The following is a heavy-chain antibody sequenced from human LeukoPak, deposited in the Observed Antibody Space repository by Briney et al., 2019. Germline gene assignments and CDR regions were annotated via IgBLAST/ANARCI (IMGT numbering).Heavy chain of an antibody. V-gene: IGHV3-21*01. CDR1: GFTFSSYS. CDR2: INSSSSYI. D-gene: IGHD6-19*01. Sequence: PGGSLRLSCAASGFTFSSYSMNWVRQAPGKGLEWVSSINSSSSYIYYADSVKGRFTISRDNAKNSLYLQMNSLRAEDTAVYYCARANLSTTAAIAVAGTGNWFDPWGQGTLVTVSS. J-gene: IGHJ5*02. CDR3: ARANLSTTAAIAVAGTGNWFDP.